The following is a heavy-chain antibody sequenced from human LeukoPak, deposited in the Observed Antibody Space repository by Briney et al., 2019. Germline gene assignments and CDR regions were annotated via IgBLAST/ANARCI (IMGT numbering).Heavy chain of an antibody. CDR1: GYTFTGYY. V-gene: IGHV1-2*02. D-gene: IGHD6-19*01. CDR3: ARTVGYSSGWYYFDY. CDR2: INPNSGGA. J-gene: IGHJ4*02. Sequence: GASVKVSCKASGYTFTGYYMHWVRQAPGQGLEWMGWINPNSGGANYAQKFQGRVTMTRDTSISTAYMELSRLRSDGTAVYYCARTVGYSSGWYYFDYWGQGTLVTVSS.